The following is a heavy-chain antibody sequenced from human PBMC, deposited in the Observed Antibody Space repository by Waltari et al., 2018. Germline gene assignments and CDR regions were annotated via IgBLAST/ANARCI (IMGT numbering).Heavy chain of an antibody. D-gene: IGHD6-19*01. V-gene: IGHV1-69*05. CDR3: ARSYSSGWYFDY. CDR2: SIPSFGTA. CDR1: GCTFSSYA. J-gene: IGHJ4*02. Sequence: QFQLLQSGAEVKNPGSSVKVSCKASGCTFSSYAISWVRQAPGQGLEWMGGSIPSFGTANYGQKCKGRVTITTDESTSTAYMELSSLRSEETAVYYCARSYSSGWYFDYGGQGTLVTVSS.